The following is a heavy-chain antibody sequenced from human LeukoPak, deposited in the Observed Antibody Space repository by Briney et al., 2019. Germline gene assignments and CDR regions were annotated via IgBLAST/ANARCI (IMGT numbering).Heavy chain of an antibody. CDR1: GFTFSSYG. CDR2: ISYDGSNK. CDR3: AKDRRYQLLYWFDP. D-gene: IGHD2-2*01. Sequence: GRSLRLSCAASGFTFSSYGMHWVRQAPGKGLEWVAVISYDGSNKYYADSVKGRFTISRDNSKNTLYLQMNSLRAEDTAVYYCAKDRRYQLLYWFDPWGQGTLVTVSS. V-gene: IGHV3-30*18. J-gene: IGHJ5*02.